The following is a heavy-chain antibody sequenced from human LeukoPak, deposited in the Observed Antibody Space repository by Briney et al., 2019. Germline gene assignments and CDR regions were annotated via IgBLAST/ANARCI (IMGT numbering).Heavy chain of an antibody. Sequence: SETLSLTCAVDGGSFSGYYWSWIRQPPGKGLEWIGEINHSGSTNYNPSLKSRVTISVDTSKNQFSLKLNSVTAADTAVYYCARGQWEIRFDPWGQGTLVTVSS. CDR1: GGSFSGYY. CDR3: ARGQWEIRFDP. J-gene: IGHJ5*02. D-gene: IGHD1-26*01. V-gene: IGHV4-34*01. CDR2: INHSGST.